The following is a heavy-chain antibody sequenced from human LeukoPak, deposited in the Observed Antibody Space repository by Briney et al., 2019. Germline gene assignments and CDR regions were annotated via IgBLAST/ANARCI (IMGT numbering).Heavy chain of an antibody. Sequence: SETLSLTCAVYGGSFSGYYWSWIRQPPGKGLEWIGEINHSGSTNYNPSLKSRVTISVDTSKNQFSLKLSSVTAADTAVYYCARQDNRVATAIPHAFDIWGQGTMVTVSS. CDR1: GGSFSGYY. V-gene: IGHV4-34*01. CDR2: INHSGST. J-gene: IGHJ3*02. D-gene: IGHD2-21*02. CDR3: ARQDNRVATAIPHAFDI.